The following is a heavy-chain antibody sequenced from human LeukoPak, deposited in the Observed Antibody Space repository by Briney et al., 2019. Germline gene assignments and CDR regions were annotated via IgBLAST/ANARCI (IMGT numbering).Heavy chain of an antibody. CDR3: ARETRYRGSGSYSWFDP. J-gene: IGHJ5*02. Sequence: PGGSLRLSCAASGFTFDDYGMSWVRQAPGKGLEWVSGINWNGGGTGYADSVKGRFSISRDNAKNSLYLQMNTLRAEDTAVYYCARETRYRGSGSYSWFDPWGQGTQVTVSS. V-gene: IGHV3-20*04. CDR2: INWNGGGT. CDR1: GFTFDDYG. D-gene: IGHD3-10*01.